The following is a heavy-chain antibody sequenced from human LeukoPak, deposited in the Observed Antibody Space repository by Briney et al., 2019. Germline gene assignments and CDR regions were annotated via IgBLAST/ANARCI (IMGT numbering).Heavy chain of an antibody. V-gene: IGHV3-74*01. J-gene: IGHJ3*02. Sequence: AGGSLRLSCAASGFTFSSYWMHWVRQAPGKGLVWVSRINSDGSSTSYADSVKGRFTISRDNAKNTLYLQMNSLRAEDTAVYYCARGGWAYYDILTGYPPFDAFDIWGQRTMVTVSS. CDR1: GFTFSSYW. CDR2: INSDGSST. CDR3: ARGGWAYYDILTGYPPFDAFDI. D-gene: IGHD3-9*01.